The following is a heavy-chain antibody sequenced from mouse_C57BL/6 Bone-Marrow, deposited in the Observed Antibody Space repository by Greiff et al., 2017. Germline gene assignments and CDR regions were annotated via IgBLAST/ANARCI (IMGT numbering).Heavy chain of an antibody. J-gene: IGHJ2*01. CDR1: GFTFSSYA. V-gene: IGHV5-4*01. CDR3: ARDYGDGYSDY. D-gene: IGHD2-3*01. Sequence: EVKLMESGGGLVKPGGSLKLSCAASGFTFSSYAMSWVRQTPEKRLEWVATISDGGSYTYYPDNVKGRFTISRDNAKNNLYLQMSHLKSEDTAMYYCARDYGDGYSDYWGQGTTLTVSS. CDR2: ISDGGSYT.